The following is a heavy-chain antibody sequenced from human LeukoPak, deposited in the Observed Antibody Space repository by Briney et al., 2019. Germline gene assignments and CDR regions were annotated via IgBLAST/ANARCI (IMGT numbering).Heavy chain of an antibody. V-gene: IGHV4-34*01. CDR2: INHSGST. J-gene: IGHJ5*02. CDR3: ASGRWFDP. Sequence: PSETLSLTCAVYGGSFSGYYWSWIRQPPGKGLEWIGEINHSGSTYYNPSLKSRVTISVDTSKNRFSLKLSSVTAADTAVYYCASGRWFDPWGQGTLVTVSS. CDR1: GGSFSGYY.